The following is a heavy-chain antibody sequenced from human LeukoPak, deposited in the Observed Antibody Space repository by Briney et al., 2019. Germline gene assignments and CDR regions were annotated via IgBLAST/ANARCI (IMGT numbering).Heavy chain of an antibody. D-gene: IGHD6-19*01. V-gene: IGHV3-48*03. J-gene: IGHJ4*02. CDR3: TRDPVAGLYYFDY. CDR2: ISSSGSTI. CDR1: GFTFSSYE. Sequence: GGSLRLSCAASGFTFSSYEMNWVRQAPGKGLEWVSYISSSGSTIYYADSVKGRFTISRDNAKNSLYLQMNSLRADDTAVYYCTRDPVAGLYYFDYWGQGTLVTVSS.